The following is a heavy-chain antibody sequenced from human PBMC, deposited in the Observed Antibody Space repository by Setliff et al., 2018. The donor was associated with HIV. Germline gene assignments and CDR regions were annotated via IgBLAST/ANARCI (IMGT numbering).Heavy chain of an antibody. J-gene: IGHJ6*02. CDR2: INPSSGST. CDR1: GYTLTSYY. Sequence: GASVKVSCKASGYTLTSYYMHWVRQAPGQGLEWMGIINPSSGSTNYAQKFQGRVTITADEWTSTAYMELSSLRSEDTAVYYCARDPSIAVAGAAVWGQGTTVTVSS. CDR3: ARDPSIAVAGAAV. V-gene: IGHV1-46*01. D-gene: IGHD6-19*01.